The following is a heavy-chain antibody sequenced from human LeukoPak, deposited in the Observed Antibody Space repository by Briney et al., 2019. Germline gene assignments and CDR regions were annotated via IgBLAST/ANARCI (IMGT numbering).Heavy chain of an antibody. CDR1: GGSISSGGYY. J-gene: IGHJ4*02. V-gene: IGHV4-31*03. Sequence: PSQTLSLTCTVSGGSISSGGYYWSWIRQHPGKGLEWIGYIYYSGSTYYNPSLKSRVTISVDTSKNQFSLKLSSVTAADTAVYYCARQVTQARSGYYRTFDYWGQGTLVTVSS. D-gene: IGHD3-22*01. CDR2: IYYSGST. CDR3: ARQVTQARSGYYRTFDY.